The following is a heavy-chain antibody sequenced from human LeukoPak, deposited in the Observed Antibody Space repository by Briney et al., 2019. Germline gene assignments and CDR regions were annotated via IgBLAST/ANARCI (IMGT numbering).Heavy chain of an antibody. CDR3: AKDRAAGLGRFDP. Sequence: GGSLRLSCAASGFTFSSYGMSWVRQAPGKGLVWVSRINSDGINTSYADSVKGRFTISRDNAKNTLYLQMNSLRAEDTAVYYCAKDRAAGLGRFDPWGQGTLVTVSS. CDR2: INSDGINT. J-gene: IGHJ5*02. D-gene: IGHD6-13*01. V-gene: IGHV3-74*01. CDR1: GFTFSSYG.